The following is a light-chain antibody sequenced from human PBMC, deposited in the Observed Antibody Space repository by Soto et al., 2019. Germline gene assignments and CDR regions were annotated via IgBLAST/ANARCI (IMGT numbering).Light chain of an antibody. Sequence: QSVLTQPASVSGSPGQSITISCTGTSSDVGGYDSVSWYQHHPGKAPRLMIYDVSHRPSGVSDRFSASKSGNTASLTISGLLAEDEADYYCSSYTSISTYVFGTGTKVTVL. CDR2: DVS. J-gene: IGLJ1*01. V-gene: IGLV2-14*03. CDR3: SSYTSISTYV. CDR1: SSDVGGYDS.